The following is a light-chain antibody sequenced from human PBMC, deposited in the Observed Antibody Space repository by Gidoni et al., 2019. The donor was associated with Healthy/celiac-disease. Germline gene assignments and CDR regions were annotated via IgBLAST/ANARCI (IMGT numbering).Light chain of an antibody. CDR2: GAS. J-gene: IGKJ3*01. V-gene: IGKV3-15*01. CDR1: QSVSSN. Sequence: EIVMTQSPATLSVSPGERATLSCRASQSVSSNLAWYQQKPGQAPRLLIYGASTRATGIPARFSGSGSGTEFTLTISSLQSEDFAVYYCQQYNNWPPLFTFXXXTKVDIK. CDR3: QQYNNWPPLFT.